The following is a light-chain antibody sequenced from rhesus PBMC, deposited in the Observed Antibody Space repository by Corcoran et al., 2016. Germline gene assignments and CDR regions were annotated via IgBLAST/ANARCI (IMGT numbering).Light chain of an antibody. V-gene: IGKV1-74*01. CDR3: QQYYSTPNT. CDR2: KVS. J-gene: IGKJ2*01. CDR1: ENVNNY. Sequence: IQMTQSPSSLSASVRDRVTITCWASENVNNYFNWYQQKPGKAPKPLDCKVSNFQSGVPSRFSGSGSGTEYTFTIMNLQSEDVETYYCQQYYSTPNTLGQGTKVEIK.